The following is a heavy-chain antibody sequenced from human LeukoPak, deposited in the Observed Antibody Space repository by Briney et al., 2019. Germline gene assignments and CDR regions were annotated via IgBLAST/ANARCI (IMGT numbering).Heavy chain of an antibody. D-gene: IGHD4-17*01. CDR2: INPSGGST. CDR3: ARGIGYGDNYYYYMDV. J-gene: IGHJ6*03. V-gene: IGHV1-46*01. CDR1: GYTFINYS. Sequence: GASVKVSCKASGYTFINYSMHWVRQAPGQGLEWMGIINPSGGSTNYAQKFQGRVTMTRDMSTSTVYMELSSLKSEDTAVYYCARGIGYGDNYYYYMDVWGRGTTVTVSS.